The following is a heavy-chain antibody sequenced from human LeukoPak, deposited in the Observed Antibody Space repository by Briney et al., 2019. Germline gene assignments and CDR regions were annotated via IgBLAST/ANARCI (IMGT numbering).Heavy chain of an antibody. CDR3: TTYSAFDV. D-gene: IGHD4-17*01. Sequence: GGSLRLSCAASGFTFSSYWMKWVGQAPGNGLEWVASIKQDGSEIHYVDSVKGRFTISRDNAKKSLYLQMNSLRAEDTALYYCTTYSAFDVWGQGTMVTVSS. V-gene: IGHV3-7*03. CDR2: IKQDGSEI. J-gene: IGHJ3*01. CDR1: GFTFSSYW.